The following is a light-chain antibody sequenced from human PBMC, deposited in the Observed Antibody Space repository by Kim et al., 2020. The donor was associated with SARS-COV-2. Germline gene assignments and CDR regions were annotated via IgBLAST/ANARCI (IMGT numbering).Light chain of an antibody. CDR3: SSFTSSGTFV. V-gene: IGLV2-14*03. CDR1: SGDIGRYNF. CDR2: NVN. J-gene: IGLJ2*01. Sequence: QSALTQPASVSGSPGQSITISCTGSSGDIGRYNFVTWYQQHPDKAPKLMIYNVNKRPSGVSNRFSGSKSGNTASLTISGLQAEDEVDYYCSSFTSSGTFVFGGGTQLTVL.